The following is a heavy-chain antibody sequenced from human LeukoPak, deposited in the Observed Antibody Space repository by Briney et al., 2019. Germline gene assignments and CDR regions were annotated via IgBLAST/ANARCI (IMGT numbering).Heavy chain of an antibody. CDR3: ARGSDSKSTYFAY. D-gene: IGHD5-12*01. J-gene: IGHJ4*02. V-gene: IGHV4-59*08. CDR1: GVSISSYY. CDR2: IYYSGST. Sequence: SGTLSLTCAVSGVSISSYYWSWIRQPPGKGLEWVGYIYYSGSTNYNPSLKSRFTISVETAKNQFSLQLSTVTAADTAVYYCARGSDSKSTYFAYWGQGTLVSVSS.